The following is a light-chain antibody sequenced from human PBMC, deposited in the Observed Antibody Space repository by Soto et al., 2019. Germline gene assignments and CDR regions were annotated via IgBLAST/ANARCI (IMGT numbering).Light chain of an antibody. J-gene: IGKJ2*01. CDR3: QQSYNTPRT. CDR1: QSIGSY. Sequence: DIQMTQSPFSLSASVGDRVTITCRASQSIGSYLMWYQQKPGKAPKLLIYAASSLQSGVPSRFSGSGSGTDFTLTISSLQPEDFATYYCQQSYNTPRTFGQGTKLEIK. CDR2: AAS. V-gene: IGKV1-39*01.